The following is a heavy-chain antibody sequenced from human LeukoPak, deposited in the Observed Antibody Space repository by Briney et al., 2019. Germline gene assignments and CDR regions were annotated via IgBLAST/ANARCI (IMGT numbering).Heavy chain of an antibody. J-gene: IGHJ4*02. CDR2: INHSGST. CDR3: ARLAPWSHYYYDSSGYSF. D-gene: IGHD3-22*01. V-gene: IGHV4-34*01. CDR1: GGSFSGYY. Sequence: KSSETLSLTCAVYGGSFSGYYWSWIRQPPGKGLEWIGEINHSGSTNYNPSLKSRVTISVDTSKNQFSLKLSSVTAADTAVYYCARLAPWSHYYYDSSGYSFWGQGTLVTVSS.